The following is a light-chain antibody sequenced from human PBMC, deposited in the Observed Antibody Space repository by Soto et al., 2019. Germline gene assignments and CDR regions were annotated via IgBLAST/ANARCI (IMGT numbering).Light chain of an antibody. J-gene: IGLJ3*02. Sequence: NFMLTQPHSVSESPGKTVTISCTRSSGSIASYYVQWYQQRPGSSPTTVIYEDTQRPSGVPDRFSGSIDSSSNSASHTISGLKTEDEADYYCQSYDSSNSWVFGGGTKLTVL. CDR2: EDT. CDR1: SGSIASYY. V-gene: IGLV6-57*01. CDR3: QSYDSSNSWV.